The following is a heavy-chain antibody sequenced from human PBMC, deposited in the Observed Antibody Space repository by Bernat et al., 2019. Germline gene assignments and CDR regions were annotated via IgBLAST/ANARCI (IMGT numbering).Heavy chain of an antibody. Sequence: QVQLQQWGAGLLKPSETLSLTCAVYCGSFSGYYWSWILQPPGKGLEWIGEINHSGSTNYNPSLKSRVTISVETTKNQFSMKLSSVTAGDTAVYYCARGRHLIQLFFFIGAGTAKLAFDPWGQGTLVTVSS. CDR2: INHSGST. D-gene: IGHD5-18*01. CDR3: ARGRHLIQLFFFIGAGTAKLAFDP. J-gene: IGHJ5*02. CDR1: CGSFSGYY. V-gene: IGHV4-34*01.